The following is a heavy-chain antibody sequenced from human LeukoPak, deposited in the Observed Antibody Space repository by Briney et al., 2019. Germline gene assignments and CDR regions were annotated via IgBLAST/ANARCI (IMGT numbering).Heavy chain of an antibody. CDR3: ARVGVEGASCYDY. V-gene: IGHV1-2*02. D-gene: IGHD2-2*01. CDR2: INPNSGVT. CDR1: GYTFTGYS. Sequence: GASVKVSCKASGYTFTGYSMHWLRQAPGQGLEWMGWINPNSGVTNYAQKFQGRVTMTRDTSISTAYMELSSLRSDDTAVYYCARVGVEGASCYDYWGQGTLVTVSS. J-gene: IGHJ4*02.